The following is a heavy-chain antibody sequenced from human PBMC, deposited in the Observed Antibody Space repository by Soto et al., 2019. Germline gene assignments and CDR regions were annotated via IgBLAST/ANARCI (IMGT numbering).Heavy chain of an antibody. CDR3: ARVINPAPTLYYYDY. CDR1: GFTFSSYW. CDR2: IKQDGSEK. Sequence: EVQLVESGGGLVQPGGSLRLSCAASGFTFSSYWMSWVRQAPGKGLEWVANIKQDGSEKYYVDSVKGRFTISSDNAKNSLYLQMNSLRAEDTAVYYCARVINPAPTLYYYDYWRQGTLLTVSS. V-gene: IGHV3-7*01. J-gene: IGHJ4*02.